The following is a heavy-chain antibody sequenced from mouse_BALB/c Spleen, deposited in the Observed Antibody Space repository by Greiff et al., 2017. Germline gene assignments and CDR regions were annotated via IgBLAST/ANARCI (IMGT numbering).Heavy chain of an antibody. CDR1: GYTFTDYA. CDR3: ALITTVVEEDY. CDR2: ISTYYGDA. J-gene: IGHJ2*01. Sequence: QVQLQQSGAELVRPGVSVKISCKGSGYTFTDYAMHWVKQSHAKSLEWIGVISTYYGDASYNQKFKGKATMTVDKSSSTAYMELARLTSEDSAIYYCALITTVVEEDYWGQGTTLTVSS. D-gene: IGHD1-1*01. V-gene: IGHV1S137*01.